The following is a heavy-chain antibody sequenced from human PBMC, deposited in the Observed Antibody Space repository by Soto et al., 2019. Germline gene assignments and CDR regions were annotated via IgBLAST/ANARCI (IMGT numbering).Heavy chain of an antibody. J-gene: IGHJ4*02. D-gene: IGHD2-2*01. CDR2: ISVSGGST. Sequence: GGSLRLSCAASRFTFSSYAMCWVRQAPGKGLEWVSSISVSGGSTYYADSVKGRFTISRDNSKNTLYLQMNSLRAEDTAVYYCAKDGYSITRNKQLDYWGPVTLVTVSS. CDR3: AKDGYSITRNKQLDY. CDR1: RFTFSSYA. V-gene: IGHV3-23*01.